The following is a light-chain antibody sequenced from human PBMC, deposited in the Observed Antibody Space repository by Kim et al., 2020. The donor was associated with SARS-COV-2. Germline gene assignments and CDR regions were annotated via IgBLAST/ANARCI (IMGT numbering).Light chain of an antibody. V-gene: IGKV3-20*01. CDR3: HQYAGAPCT. J-gene: IGKJ5*01. CDR2: GAS. Sequence: LPGERATLPSSASQNGESSYVVWTQHRPGQAPRLVIYGASIRATGIPDRVSGSGSGTDFTFTINSLEPEDFAVYYCHQYAGAPCTFGQGTRLDIK. CDR1: QNGESSY.